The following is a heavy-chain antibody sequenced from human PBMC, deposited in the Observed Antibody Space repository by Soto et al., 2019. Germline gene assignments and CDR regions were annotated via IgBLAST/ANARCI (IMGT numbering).Heavy chain of an antibody. CDR2: ITSSSATI. Sequence: PGGSLRLSCAASGFAFSSSGMNWVRQAPGKGLEWVSYITSSSATINYADSVKGRFTISRDNAKNSLYLQMNSLRAEDTAVYYCAREEREDIVVVPAAIFLDYWGQGTLVTVSS. CDR3: AREEREDIVVVPAAIFLDY. J-gene: IGHJ4*02. D-gene: IGHD2-2*01. CDR1: GFAFSSSG. V-gene: IGHV3-48*04.